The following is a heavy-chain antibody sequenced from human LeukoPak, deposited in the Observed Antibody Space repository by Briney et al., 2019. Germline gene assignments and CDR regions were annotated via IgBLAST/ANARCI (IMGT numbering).Heavy chain of an antibody. J-gene: IGHJ4*02. Sequence: GGSLRLSCAASGFTVITNDMTWVRQAPGKGLEWVSVLYSDGNTKYADSVQGRFTISRDNSKNTLYLEMNSLSPDDTAVYYCVGGVEPLAANTLAYWGQGTLVTVSS. CDR3: VGGVEPLAANTLAY. D-gene: IGHD1-14*01. V-gene: IGHV3-53*01. CDR2: LYSDGNT. CDR1: GFTVITND.